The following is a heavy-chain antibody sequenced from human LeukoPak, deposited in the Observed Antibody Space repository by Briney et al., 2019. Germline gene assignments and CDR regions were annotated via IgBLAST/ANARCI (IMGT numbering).Heavy chain of an antibody. V-gene: IGHV3-15*01. CDR3: TTRDYYGSGSQTFDY. J-gene: IGHJ4*02. CDR1: GFTFSNAW. CDR2: IKSKTDGGTT. Sequence: PGGSLRLSCAASGFTFSNAWMSWVRQAPGKGLEWVGRIKSKTDGGTTDYAAPVKGRFTISRDDSKSTLYLQMNSLKTEDTAVYYCTTRDYYGSGSQTFDYWGQGTLVTVSS. D-gene: IGHD3-10*01.